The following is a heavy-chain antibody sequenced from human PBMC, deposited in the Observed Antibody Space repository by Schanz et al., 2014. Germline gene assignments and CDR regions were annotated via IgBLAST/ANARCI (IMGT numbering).Heavy chain of an antibody. J-gene: IGHJ4*02. CDR1: GFTFADYY. Sequence: QVQLLESGGGLFKPGGSLRLSCAGSGFTFADYYMTWIRQAPGKGLEWISYVSSYDTTVSYADSVKGRFTISRDNAKNSVYLQMNSLRVEDTAVYYCARGRSLGWCDYWGQGTLVTVSS. CDR2: VSSYDTTV. CDR3: ARGRSLGWCDY. V-gene: IGHV3-11*01. D-gene: IGHD2-21*01.